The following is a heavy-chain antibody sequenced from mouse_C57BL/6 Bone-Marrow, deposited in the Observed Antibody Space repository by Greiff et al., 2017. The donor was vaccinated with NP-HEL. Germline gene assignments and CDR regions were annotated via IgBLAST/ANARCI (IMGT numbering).Heavy chain of an antibody. J-gene: IGHJ4*01. V-gene: IGHV5-4*01. CDR2: ISDGGSYT. CDR3: ARGGYPLYYYAMDY. D-gene: IGHD2-2*01. Sequence: VQLQESGGGLVKPGGSLKLSCAASGFTFSSYAMSWVRQTPEKRLEWVATISDGGSYTYYPDNVKGRFTISRDNAKNNLYLQMSHLKSEDTAMYYCARGGYPLYYYAMDYWGQGTSVTVSS. CDR1: GFTFSSYA.